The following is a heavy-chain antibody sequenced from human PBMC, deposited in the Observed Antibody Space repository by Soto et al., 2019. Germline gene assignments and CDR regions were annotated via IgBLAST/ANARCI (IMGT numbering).Heavy chain of an antibody. CDR1: GGSISSGGYS. CDR3: ARMTSGYDNKYHYYGMDV. CDR2: IYHSGST. V-gene: IGHV4-30-2*01. D-gene: IGHD5-12*01. J-gene: IGHJ6*02. Sequence: PSETLSVTCAVSGGSISSGGYSWSWIRQPPGKGLEWIGYIYHSGSTYYNPSLKSRVTISVDRSKNQFSLKLSSVTAADTAVYYCARMTSGYDNKYHYYGMDVWGQGTTVTVSS.